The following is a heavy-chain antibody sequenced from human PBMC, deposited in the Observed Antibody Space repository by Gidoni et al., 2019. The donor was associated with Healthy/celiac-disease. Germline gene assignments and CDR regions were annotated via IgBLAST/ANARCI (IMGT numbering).Heavy chain of an antibody. CDR1: IDYY. J-gene: IGHJ4*02. D-gene: IGHD3-22*01. CDR2: ISSSGSTI. V-gene: IGHV3-11*01. Sequence: IDYYMSWIRQAPGKGLEWVSYISSSGSTIYYADSVKGRFTISRDNAKNSLYLQMNSLRAEDTAVYYCARDDRGYYYSIHYWGQGTLVTVSS. CDR3: ARDDRGYYYSIHY.